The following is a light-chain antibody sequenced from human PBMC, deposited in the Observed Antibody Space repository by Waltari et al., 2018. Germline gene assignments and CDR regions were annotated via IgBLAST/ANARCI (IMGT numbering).Light chain of an antibody. V-gene: IGLV1-36*01. Sequence: QSVLTQPPSVSEAPSQWVTISCSGSNSNIGNNAVTWYQKPPGKAPKLLIYYDNLLSPGVSDRFSGSKSDTSASLAISGLQSEDEADYYCEAWDDTLNGVVFGGGTKLTVL. CDR3: EAWDDTLNGVV. J-gene: IGLJ3*02. CDR2: YDN. CDR1: NSNIGNNA.